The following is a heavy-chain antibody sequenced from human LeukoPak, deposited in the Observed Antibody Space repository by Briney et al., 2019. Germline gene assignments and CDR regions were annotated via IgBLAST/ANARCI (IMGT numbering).Heavy chain of an antibody. CDR3: ARFERGSGSYRSDAFEV. V-gene: IGHV4-59*01. D-gene: IGHD3-10*01. CDR2: IYYSGST. Sequence: SETLSLTCTVSGGSISNYYWSWIRQPPGKGLEWIGYIYYSGSTNYNPPLKSRVTISVDTSKNQFSLKLSSVTAADTAVYYCARFERGSGSYRSDAFEVWGQGTMATVSS. CDR1: GGSISNYY. J-gene: IGHJ3*01.